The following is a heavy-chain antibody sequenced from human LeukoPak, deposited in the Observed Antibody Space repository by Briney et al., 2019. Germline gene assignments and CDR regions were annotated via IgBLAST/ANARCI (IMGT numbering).Heavy chain of an antibody. D-gene: IGHD3-22*01. CDR3: ARIRITMIVVVIKTTDAFDI. CDR2: IYYSGST. V-gene: IGHV4-59*12. CDR1: GGSISSYY. J-gene: IGHJ3*02. Sequence: SETLSLTCTVSGGSISSYYWSWIRQPPGKGLEWIGYIYYSGSTNYNPSLKSRVTISVDTSKNQFSLKLSSVTAADTAVYYCARIRITMIVVVIKTTDAFDIWGQGTMVTVSS.